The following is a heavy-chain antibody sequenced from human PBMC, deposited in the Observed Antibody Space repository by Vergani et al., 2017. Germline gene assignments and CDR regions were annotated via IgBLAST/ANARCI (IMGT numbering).Heavy chain of an antibody. CDR2: ISAYNGNT. D-gene: IGHD4-11*01. Sequence: QVQLVQSGAEVKKPGASVKVSCKASGYTFTSYGISWVRQAPGQGLEWMGWISAYNGNTNYAQKLQGRVTMTTDTSTSTAYMELRSLRTDDTAVYYCASGYSDYSYYYYYYMDGGGEGSTVTVSS. J-gene: IGHJ6*03. V-gene: IGHV1-18*01. CDR3: ASGYSDYSYYYYYYMDG. CDR1: GYTFTSYG.